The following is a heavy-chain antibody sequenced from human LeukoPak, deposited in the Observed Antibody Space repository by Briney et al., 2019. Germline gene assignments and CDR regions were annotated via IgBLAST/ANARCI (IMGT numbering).Heavy chain of an antibody. Sequence: SETLSLTCTVSGGSISSSSYYWGWIRQPPGKGLEWIGNIHYSGSTYYNPSLKSRVTISVDTSKNQFSLKLSSVTAADTAVYYCTRDLSRLGELSSYYYYYMDVWGKGTTVTISS. CDR1: GGSISSSSYY. J-gene: IGHJ6*03. CDR2: IHYSGST. D-gene: IGHD3-16*02. CDR3: TRDLSRLGELSSYYYYYMDV. V-gene: IGHV4-39*07.